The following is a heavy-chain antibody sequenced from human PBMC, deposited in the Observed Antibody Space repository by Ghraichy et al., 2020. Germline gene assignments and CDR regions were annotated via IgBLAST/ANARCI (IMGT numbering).Heavy chain of an antibody. CDR3: ARGYDFWT. J-gene: IGHJ5*02. CDR1: GFIVSNNY. CDR2: IFNSGTT. Sequence: GGSLRLSCAASGFIVSNNYMSWVRQAPGKGLEWVSVIFNSGTTYYADSVKGRFTSSRDNSKNALYLEINSLRAEDTAVYYCARGYDFWTWGQGTLVTVSS. D-gene: IGHD3-3*01. V-gene: IGHV3-66*02.